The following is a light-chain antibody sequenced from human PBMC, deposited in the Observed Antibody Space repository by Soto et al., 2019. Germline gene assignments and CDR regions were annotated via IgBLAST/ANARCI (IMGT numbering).Light chain of an antibody. Sequence: IGVTQTTAIMALFQREKATLSRRASQSVRSYLAWYQQTPGQEPRILVYDAYTRATGVPARFSGSGSGTNFTLTISTLQPEDFAVSFCQKNANWPCLTFRGGTKVDIK. CDR1: QSVRSY. V-gene: IGKV3-11*01. CDR2: DAY. CDR3: QKNANWPCLT. J-gene: IGKJ4*02.